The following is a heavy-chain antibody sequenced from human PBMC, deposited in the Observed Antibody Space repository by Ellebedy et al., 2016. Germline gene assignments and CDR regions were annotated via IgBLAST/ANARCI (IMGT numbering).Heavy chain of an antibody. J-gene: IGHJ6*02. D-gene: IGHD5/OR15-5a*01. CDR3: AREKVYAGVVGYYYYGMDV. CDR1: GFTFSSYS. Sequence: GGSLRLXXAASGFTFSSYSMNWVRQAPGKGLEWVSYISTSSSTIYYADSVKGRFTISRDNAKKSLYLQVNSLRAEDTAVYYCAREKVYAGVVGYYYYGMDVWGQGTTVTVSS. V-gene: IGHV3-48*01. CDR2: ISTSSSTI.